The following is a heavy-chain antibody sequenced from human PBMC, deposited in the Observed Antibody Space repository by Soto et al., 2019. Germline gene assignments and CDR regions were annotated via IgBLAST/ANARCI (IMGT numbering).Heavy chain of an antibody. J-gene: IGHJ4*02. CDR1: GFPFGGEW. CDR2: MNKDGSLI. CDR3: VRPYGDPPG. Sequence: EVLLVESGGGIVEPGGSLRLSCTTSGFPFGGEWMHWVRQVPGKGLEWVSRMNKDGSLIAYGDSVRSRLTISRDNAKSTLYLQMNSLRPEDTALYFCVRPYGDPPGWGQGTLVTVSS. D-gene: IGHD4-17*01. V-gene: IGHV3-74*01.